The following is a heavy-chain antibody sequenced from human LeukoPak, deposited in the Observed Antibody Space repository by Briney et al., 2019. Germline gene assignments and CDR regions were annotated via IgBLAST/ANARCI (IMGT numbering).Heavy chain of an antibody. V-gene: IGHV1-69*06. CDR3: ARHPRNVYCSSTSCYAGYYFDY. CDR1: GGTFSSYA. D-gene: IGHD2-2*01. Sequence: SVKVSCKASGGTFSSYAISWVRQAPGQGLEWTGGIIPIFGTANYAQKFQGRVTITADKSTSTAYMELSSLRSEDTAVYYCARHPRNVYCSSTSCYAGYYFDYWGQGTLVTVSS. CDR2: IIPIFGTA. J-gene: IGHJ4*02.